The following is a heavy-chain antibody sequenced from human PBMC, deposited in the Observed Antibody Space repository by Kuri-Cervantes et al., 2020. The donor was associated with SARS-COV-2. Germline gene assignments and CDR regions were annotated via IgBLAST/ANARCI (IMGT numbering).Heavy chain of an antibody. V-gene: IGHV1-24*01. CDR2: FDPEDGET. Sequence: ASVKVSCKVSGYTLTELSMHWVRQAPGKGLEWMGGFDPEDGETIYAQEFQGRVTMTEDTSTDTAYMELSSLRSEDTAVYYCATDLLSCARWCMDVWGKGTTVTVSS. CDR1: GYTLTELS. J-gene: IGHJ6*03. D-gene: IGHD2-21*01. CDR3: ATDLLSCARWCMDV.